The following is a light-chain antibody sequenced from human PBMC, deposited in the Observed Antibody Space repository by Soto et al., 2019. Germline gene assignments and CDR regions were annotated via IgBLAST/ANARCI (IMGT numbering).Light chain of an antibody. CDR1: SSNIGSNT. J-gene: IGLJ2*01. V-gene: IGLV1-44*01. CDR3: AAWDDSLNGVV. CDR2: SNN. Sequence: QSVLTQPPSASGTPGQRVTISCSGSSSNIGSNTVNWYQQLPGTAPKLLIYSNNQRPSGVPDRFSGSKSGTPASLAISGLQSEDWADYYCAAWDDSLNGVVFGGGTKLTVL.